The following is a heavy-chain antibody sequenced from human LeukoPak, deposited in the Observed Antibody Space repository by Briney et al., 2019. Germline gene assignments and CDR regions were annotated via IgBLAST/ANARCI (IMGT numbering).Heavy chain of an antibody. Sequence: GASVQLSCKASGYTFTGYYMHWVRQAPGQGHEWMGWINPTSGATNYAQNFQGRVTMTRDTSISTAYMDLSRLRSDDTAVYYCARSRTGTYSLPRDFWGGGTVVTVSS. CDR3: ARSRTGTYSLPRDF. V-gene: IGHV1-2*02. CDR1: GYTFTGYY. J-gene: IGHJ4*02. CDR2: INPTSGAT. D-gene: IGHD1-26*01.